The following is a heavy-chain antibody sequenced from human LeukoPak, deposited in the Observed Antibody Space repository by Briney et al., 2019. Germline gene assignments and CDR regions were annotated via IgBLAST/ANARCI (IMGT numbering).Heavy chain of an antibody. D-gene: IGHD4-23*01. J-gene: IGHJ4*02. V-gene: IGHV1-18*01. CDR2: ISAYNGNT. Sequence: ASVRVSCKASGYTFTSYGISWVRQAPGQGLEWMGWISAYNGNTNYAQKLQGRVTMTTDTSTSTVYMELRSLRSDDTAVYYCARRGGNPLFDYWGQGTLVTVSS. CDR3: ARRGGNPLFDY. CDR1: GYTFTSYG.